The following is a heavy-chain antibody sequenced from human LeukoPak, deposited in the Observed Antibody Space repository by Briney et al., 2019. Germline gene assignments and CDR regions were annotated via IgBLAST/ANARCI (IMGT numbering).Heavy chain of an antibody. CDR1: GFTFSSYA. J-gene: IGHJ4*02. CDR2: ISYDGSNK. V-gene: IGHV3-30*04. D-gene: IGHD3-3*01. Sequence: PGGSLRLSCAASGFTFSSYAMHWVRQAPGKGLEGVAVISYDGSNKYYADSVKGRFTISRDNSKNTLYLQMNSLRAEDTAVYYCASKGPAIFYFDYWGQGTLVTVSS. CDR3: ASKGPAIFYFDY.